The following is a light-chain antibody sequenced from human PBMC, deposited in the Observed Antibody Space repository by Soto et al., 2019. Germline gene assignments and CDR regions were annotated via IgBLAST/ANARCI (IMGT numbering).Light chain of an antibody. CDR3: QGYGSSPLFT. Sequence: EIVLTQSPGTLSLSPGERATLSCRASQSVSSSYLAWYQQKPGQAPRLLIYGASSRATGIPDRFSGSGSGTDFTLTISRLEPEDFAVYYSQGYGSSPLFTFGPGTKVDIK. J-gene: IGKJ3*01. CDR2: GAS. CDR1: QSVSSSY. V-gene: IGKV3-20*01.